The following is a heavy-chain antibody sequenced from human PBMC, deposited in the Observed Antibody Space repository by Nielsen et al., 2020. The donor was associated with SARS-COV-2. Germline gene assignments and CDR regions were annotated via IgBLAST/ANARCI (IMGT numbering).Heavy chain of an antibody. V-gene: IGHV3-30*18. CDR1: GFAFNNYG. J-gene: IGHJ6*02. D-gene: IGHD3-3*01. CDR2: ISHDGNDR. CDR3: AKSHFDFWGGYYSYYYGMDV. Sequence: GESLKISCAASGFAFNNYGLHWARQAPGKGLEWVAVISHDGNDRYYGDSVKGRFTISRDNSKSTLFLQMDSLRAEDTAVYYCAKSHFDFWGGYYSYYYGMDVWGLGTTATVSS.